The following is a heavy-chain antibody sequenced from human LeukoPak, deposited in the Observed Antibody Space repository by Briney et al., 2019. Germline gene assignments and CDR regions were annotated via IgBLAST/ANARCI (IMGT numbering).Heavy chain of an antibody. V-gene: IGHV1-46*01. Sequence: VASVNVSCKTSGYTFTSYYIHWVRQAPGQGLEWMGIINPGGGSTSYAQKFQGRVTMTRDTSTSTVYMYLSSLRSEDTAVYYCARDSLYGVVDYWGQGTLVTVSS. CDR2: INPGGGST. J-gene: IGHJ4*02. D-gene: IGHD4-17*01. CDR3: ARDSLYGVVDY. CDR1: GYTFTSYY.